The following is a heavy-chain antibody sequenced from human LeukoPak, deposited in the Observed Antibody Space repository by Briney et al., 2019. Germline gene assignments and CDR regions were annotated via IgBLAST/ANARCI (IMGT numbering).Heavy chain of an antibody. D-gene: IGHD1-1*01. J-gene: IGHJ4*02. CDR3: ARQTRRTAMEDRRIDY. V-gene: IGHV5-51*01. CDR1: GYSFASSW. Sequence: GESLQISCPASGYSFASSWIAWVRQMPGKGLEGRGIIFADDSNTGYNPSFQGQVTMSADKSVSTAYLQWSSLKASDTAIYYCARQTRRTAMEDRRIDYWGQGTLVTVSS. CDR2: IFADDSNT.